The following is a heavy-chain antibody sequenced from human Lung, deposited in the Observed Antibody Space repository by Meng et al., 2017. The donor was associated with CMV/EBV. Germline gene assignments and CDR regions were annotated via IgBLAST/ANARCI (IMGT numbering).Heavy chain of an antibody. CDR1: GYTFTHHG. V-gene: IGHV1-18*01. J-gene: IGHJ5*02. CDR2: ISAYNGNT. Sequence: QVQLVQSGAEVKKPGASVRVSCKASGYTFTHHGISWIRQAPGQGLEWMGWISAYNGNTNYAQKLQGRVTMTTDTSTSTAYMELRSLRSDDTAVYYCAREIVVVPAALNWFDPWGQGTLVTVSS. CDR3: AREIVVVPAALNWFDP. D-gene: IGHD2-2*01.